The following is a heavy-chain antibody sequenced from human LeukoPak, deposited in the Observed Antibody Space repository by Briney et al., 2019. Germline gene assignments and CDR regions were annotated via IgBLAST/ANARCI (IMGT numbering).Heavy chain of an antibody. Sequence: PGGSLRLSCAASGFTFSIYWMHWVRQAPGKGLVWVSRINSDGSNTNYADSVKGRFTISRDNSKNTLYLQMNSLRAEDTAVYYCAKLSCSGGSCKTNDYWGQGTLVTVSS. D-gene: IGHD2-15*01. CDR3: AKLSCSGGSCKTNDY. CDR1: GFTFSIYW. CDR2: INSDGSNT. V-gene: IGHV3-74*01. J-gene: IGHJ4*02.